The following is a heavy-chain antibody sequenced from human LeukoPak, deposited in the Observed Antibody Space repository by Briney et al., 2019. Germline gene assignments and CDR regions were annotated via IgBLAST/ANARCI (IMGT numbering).Heavy chain of an antibody. Sequence: GGSLRLSCAASRFTFSSYAMGWVRQAPGKGLEWVSAISGSGGSTYYADSVKGRFTISRDNSKNTLYLQMNSLRAEDTAVYYCAKDSGYETPNWFDPWGQGTLVTVSS. CDR1: RFTFSSYA. D-gene: IGHD5-12*01. J-gene: IGHJ5*02. CDR2: ISGSGGST. CDR3: AKDSGYETPNWFDP. V-gene: IGHV3-23*01.